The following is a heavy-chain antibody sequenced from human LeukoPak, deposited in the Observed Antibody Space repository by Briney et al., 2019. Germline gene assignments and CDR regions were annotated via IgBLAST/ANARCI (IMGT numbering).Heavy chain of an antibody. CDR3: ARESGLTILRGTFDY. CDR2: ISGSGGST. J-gene: IGHJ4*02. V-gene: IGHV3-23*01. CDR1: GFTFSSYA. D-gene: IGHD3-10*01. Sequence: AGGSLRLSCAASGFTFSSYAMSWVRQAPGKGLEWVSAISGSGGSTYYADSVKGRFTISRDNSKNTLYLQMNSLRAEDTAVYYCARESGLTILRGTFDYWGQGTLVTVSS.